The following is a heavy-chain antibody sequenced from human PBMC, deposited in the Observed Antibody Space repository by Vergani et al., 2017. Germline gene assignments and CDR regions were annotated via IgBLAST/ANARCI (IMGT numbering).Heavy chain of an antibody. CDR3: AKDNLSIAARPDYYYYMDV. CDR1: GFTFSSYA. Sequence: VQLVESGGGLVQPGGSLRLSCSASGFTFSSYAMHWVRQAPGKGLEYVSAISSNGGSTYYADSVKGRFTISRDNSKNTLYLQMNSLRAEDTAVYYCAKDNLSIAARPDYYYYMDVWGKGTTVTVSS. J-gene: IGHJ6*03. V-gene: IGHV3-64*04. D-gene: IGHD6-6*01. CDR2: ISSNGGST.